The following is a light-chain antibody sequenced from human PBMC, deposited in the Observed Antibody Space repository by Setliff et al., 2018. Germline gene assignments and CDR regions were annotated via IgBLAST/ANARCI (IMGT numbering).Light chain of an antibody. V-gene: IGLV1-44*01. CDR2: SNN. J-gene: IGLJ2*01. CDR1: TSNIGSNA. Sequence: QSVLTQPPSASGTLGQRVTISCSGSTSNIGSNAADWYRQLPGTAPKLLIYSNNQRPSGVPDRFSGSKSGTSASLAISGLQSDDEADYYCATWDDSLNGPVFGGGTKGTVL. CDR3: ATWDDSLNGPV.